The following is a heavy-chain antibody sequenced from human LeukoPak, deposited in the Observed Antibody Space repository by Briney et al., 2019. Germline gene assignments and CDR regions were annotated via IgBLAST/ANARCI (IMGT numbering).Heavy chain of an antibody. D-gene: IGHD2-21*02. CDR3: ARDRGLRGDPSNFDY. CDR2: INHSGST. CDR1: GGSFSGYY. Sequence: SETLSLTCAVYGGSFSGYYWSWIRQPPGKGLEWIGEINHSGSTNYNPSLKSRITMSVDTPKNQFSLKLSSVTAADTAVYYCARDRGLRGDPSNFDYWGQGTQVTVSS. V-gene: IGHV4-34*10. J-gene: IGHJ4*02.